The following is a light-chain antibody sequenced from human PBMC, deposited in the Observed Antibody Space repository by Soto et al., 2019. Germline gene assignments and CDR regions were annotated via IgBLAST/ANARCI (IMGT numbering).Light chain of an antibody. CDR1: QSLSDN. J-gene: IGKJ4*01. CDR3: QQYGSSPLT. Sequence: IVMTQSPDTLAVSPGETVTLSCRASQSLSDNLAWYQQKPGQAPRLLIYGASSRATGIPDRFSGSGSGTDFTLTISRLEPEDFAVYYCQQYGSSPLTFGGGTKVDIK. V-gene: IGKV3-20*01. CDR2: GAS.